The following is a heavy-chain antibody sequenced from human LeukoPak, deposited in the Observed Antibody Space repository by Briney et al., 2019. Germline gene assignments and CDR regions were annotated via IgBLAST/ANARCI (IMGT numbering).Heavy chain of an antibody. J-gene: IGHJ5*02. CDR2: ISKSGAST. V-gene: IGHV3-23*01. CDR3: AKGGYYYDSTNWFDP. Sequence: PGGSLRPSCAASGFTFSSYGMSWVRQAPGKGLEWGSAISKSGASTYYVDAVKGRFTISRDNSKNTLSLQMNSLRVEDTAVYYCAKGGYYYDSTNWFDPWGKGTLVTVSS. CDR1: GFTFSSYG. D-gene: IGHD3-22*01.